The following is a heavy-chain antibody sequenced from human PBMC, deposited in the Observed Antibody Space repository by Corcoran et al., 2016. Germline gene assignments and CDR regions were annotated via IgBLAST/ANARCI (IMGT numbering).Heavy chain of an antibody. CDR1: GYNFTSYA. CDR2: ISTYSGNT. CDR3: ARSHDFSMGPGNNAFDI. V-gene: IGHV1-18*01. Sequence: QVQLVQYGAEVKKPGASVKVSCKASGYNFTSYAISWVRQAPGQGLEWMGWISTYSGNTNYAQKLQGRVTMTTAKSNSTAYMEVRSLRSDDTALYYCARSHDFSMGPGNNAFDIWGQGTMVTVSS. J-gene: IGHJ3*02. D-gene: IGHD3-3*01.